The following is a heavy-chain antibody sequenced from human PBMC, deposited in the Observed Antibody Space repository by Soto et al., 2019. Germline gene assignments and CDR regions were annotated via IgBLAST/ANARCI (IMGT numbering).Heavy chain of an antibody. Sequence: SETLSLTCAVYGGSFSGYYWSWIRQPPGKGLEWIGEINHSGSTNYNPSLKSRVTISLDTSKNQFSLKLSSVTAADTAVYYCARGRIAARPLNWFDPWGQGTLVTVSS. V-gene: IGHV4-34*01. CDR3: ARGRIAARPLNWFDP. D-gene: IGHD6-6*01. J-gene: IGHJ5*02. CDR1: GGSFSGYY. CDR2: INHSGST.